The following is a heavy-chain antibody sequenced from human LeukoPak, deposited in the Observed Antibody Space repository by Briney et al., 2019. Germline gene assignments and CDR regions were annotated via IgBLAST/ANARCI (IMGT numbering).Heavy chain of an antibody. CDR1: GGSISSYY. V-gene: IGHV4-59*08. D-gene: IGHD1-26*01. Sequence: PSETLSLTCTVSGGSISSYYWSWIRQPAGKGLEWIGSIYHSGSTYYNPSLKSRVTISVDTSKNQFSLKLSSVTAADTAVYYCARQNPVWELRVWYFDYWGQGTLVTVSS. J-gene: IGHJ4*02. CDR2: IYHSGST. CDR3: ARQNPVWELRVWYFDY.